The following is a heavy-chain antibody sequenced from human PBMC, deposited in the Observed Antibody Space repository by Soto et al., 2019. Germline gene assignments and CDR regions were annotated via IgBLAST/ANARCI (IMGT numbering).Heavy chain of an antibody. CDR2: IYHSGST. J-gene: IGHJ6*02. V-gene: IGHV4-4*02. CDR3: ARVSGSYYYGMDV. D-gene: IGHD1-26*01. CDR1: GGSSSSSNW. Sequence: SETLSLTCAVSGGSSSSSNWWSWVRQPPGKGLEWIGEIYHSGSTNYNPSLKSRVTISVDKSKNHFSLKLSSVTAADTAVYYCARVSGSYYYGMDVWGQGTTVTVS.